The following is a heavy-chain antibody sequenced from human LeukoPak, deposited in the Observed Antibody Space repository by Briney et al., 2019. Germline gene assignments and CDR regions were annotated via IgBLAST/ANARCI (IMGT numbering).Heavy chain of an antibody. Sequence: GESLKISCKGSGYSFTSYWIGWVRQMPGKGLEWMGIIYHGDSDTRYSPSFHCQGTSSAAKSTSTPYLQWSSLKASDTAMSYCADNGVAVAGLDYWGHGTLVTASS. CDR2: IYHGDSDT. V-gene: IGHV5-51*01. CDR3: ADNGVAVAGLDY. CDR1: GYSFTSYW. D-gene: IGHD6-19*01. J-gene: IGHJ4*01.